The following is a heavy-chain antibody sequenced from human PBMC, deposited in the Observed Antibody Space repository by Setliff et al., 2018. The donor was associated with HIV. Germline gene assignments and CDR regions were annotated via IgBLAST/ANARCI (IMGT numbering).Heavy chain of an antibody. CDR3: ARETYYYDNPQYYYYYMDV. D-gene: IGHD3-22*01. V-gene: IGHV4-61*02. CDR1: GGSISSGSYY. Sequence: SETLSLTCTVSGGSISSGSYYWSWIRQPAGKGLEWIGRIYTSGSTNYNPALKSRVTISVDTSKNQFSLKLRSVTAADTAVYYCARETYYYDNPQYYYYYMDVWGKGTTVTVSS. J-gene: IGHJ6*03. CDR2: IYTSGST.